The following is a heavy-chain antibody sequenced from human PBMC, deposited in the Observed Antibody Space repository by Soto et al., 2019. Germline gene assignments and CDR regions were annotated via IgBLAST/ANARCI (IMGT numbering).Heavy chain of an antibody. V-gene: IGHV1-46*03. CDR1: GYTFTSYY. CDR2: INPSGGST. Sequence: ASVTVSCQASGYTFTSYYMHWVRQAPGQGLEWMGIINPSGGSTSYAQKFQGRVTMTRDTSTSTVYMELSSLRSEDTAVYYCARGGPQQLNFYYFDYWGQGTLVTVSS. CDR3: ARGGPQQLNFYYFDY. J-gene: IGHJ4*02. D-gene: IGHD6-13*01.